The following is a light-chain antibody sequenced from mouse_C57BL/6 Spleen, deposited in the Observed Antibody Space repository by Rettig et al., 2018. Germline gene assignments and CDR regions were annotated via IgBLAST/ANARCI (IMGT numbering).Light chain of an antibody. V-gene: IGKV4-55*01. CDR2: DTS. J-gene: IGKJ5*01. CDR1: SSVSY. Sequence: IMSASPGEKVTMTCSASSSVSYMYWYHQKPGSSPRLLIYDTSNLASGVPVRFSGSGSGTSYSLTISRMEAEDAATYYCQQWSSYPLTFGAGTKLELK. CDR3: QQWSSYPLT.